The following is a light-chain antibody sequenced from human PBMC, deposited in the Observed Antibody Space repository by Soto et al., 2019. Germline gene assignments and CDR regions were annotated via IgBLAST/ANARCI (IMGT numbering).Light chain of an antibody. CDR1: QSVSSSY. CDR2: GAS. V-gene: IGKV3-20*01. J-gene: IGKJ1*01. CDR3: QQYGSSPQWT. Sequence: EIVLTQSPGTLSLSPGERAPLSCRASQSVSSSYLAWYQQKPGQAPRLLIYGASSRATGIPDRFSGSGSGTDFTRTISRLEPEDFAVYYCQQYGSSPQWTCGQGTKVEIK.